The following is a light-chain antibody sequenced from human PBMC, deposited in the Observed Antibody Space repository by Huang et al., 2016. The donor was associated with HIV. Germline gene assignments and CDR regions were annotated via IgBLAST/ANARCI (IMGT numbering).Light chain of an antibody. V-gene: IGKV3-11*01. CDR3: QQRSNWP. CDR1: QSVGNY. J-gene: IGKJ2*01. CDR2: DAS. Sequence: EIVLTQSPATLSLSPGERATLSCRASQSVGNYLAWYQQQPGQAPRLLIYDASNRATGIPARFSGSGSGTDFTLTISSLEPEDFAIYYCQQRSNWPFGQGTKLEIK.